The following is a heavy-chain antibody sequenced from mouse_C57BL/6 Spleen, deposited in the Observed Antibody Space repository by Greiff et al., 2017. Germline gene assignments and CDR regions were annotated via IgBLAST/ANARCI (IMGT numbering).Heavy chain of an antibody. V-gene: IGHV1-63*01. D-gene: IGHD2-2*01. CDR1: GYTFTNYW. Sequence: QVQLQQSGAELVRPGTSVKMSCKASGYTFTNYWIGWAKQRPGHGLEWIGDIYPGGGYTNYNEKFKGKATLTADKSSSTSYMQFSSLTSEDSAIYYCAREGLRRYAMDYWGQGTSVTVSS. CDR3: AREGLRRYAMDY. CDR2: IYPGGGYT. J-gene: IGHJ4*01.